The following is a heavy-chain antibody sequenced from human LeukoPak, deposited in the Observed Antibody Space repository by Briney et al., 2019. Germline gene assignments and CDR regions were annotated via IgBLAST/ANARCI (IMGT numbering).Heavy chain of an antibody. V-gene: IGHV4-59*01. CDR3: ARLHFYGSGSYLDY. D-gene: IGHD3-10*01. J-gene: IGHJ4*02. CDR1: GGSISSYY. Sequence: SETLSLTCTASGGSISSYYWSWIRQPPGKGLEWIGYIYYSGSTNYNPSLKSRVTISVDTSKNQFSLKLSSVTAADTAVYYCARLHFYGSGSYLDYWGQGTLVTVSS. CDR2: IYYSGST.